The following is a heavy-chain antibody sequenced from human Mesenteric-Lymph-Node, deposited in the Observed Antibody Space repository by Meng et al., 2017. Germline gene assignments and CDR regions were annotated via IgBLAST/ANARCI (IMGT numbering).Heavy chain of an antibody. J-gene: IGHJ3*02. Sequence: GGSLRLSCAASGFTVSSNYMSWVRQAPGKGLEWVSVIQSGGITYYADSVKGRVTSSRHKSKNTMDLPMNSLRPEDTAVYYCARGAHAYSSGCFHPDDLDIWGQGTMVTVSS. V-gene: IGHV3-53*04. CDR2: IQSGGIT. CDR3: ARGAHAYSSGCFHPDDLDI. CDR1: GFTVSSNY. D-gene: IGHD6-19*01.